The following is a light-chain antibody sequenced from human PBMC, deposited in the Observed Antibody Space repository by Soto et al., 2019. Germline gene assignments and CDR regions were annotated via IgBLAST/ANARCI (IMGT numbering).Light chain of an antibody. V-gene: IGKV1-5*01. J-gene: IGKJ2*01. CDR2: DAS. CDR1: QSVSSS. CDR3: QQYECFSSYT. Sequence: DIQMTQSPSTLSAFVGDRVTITCRARQSVSSSLAWYPQKPVKAPKILIYDASTLESGVPSRFSGSGDGSAVSLTSNRLQLGDLATYYGQQYECFSSYTFGQGTRLES.